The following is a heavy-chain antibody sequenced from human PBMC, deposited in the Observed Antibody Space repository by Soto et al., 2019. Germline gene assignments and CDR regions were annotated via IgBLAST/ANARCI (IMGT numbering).Heavy chain of an antibody. J-gene: IGHJ4*02. Sequence: GGSLRLFCAASGFTFSNYWMSWVRQAPGKGLEWVANIKQDGSEKYYVDSVKGRFTISRDNAKNSLYLQMNSLRAEDTAVYYCAAALGPRYFDYWGQGTLVTVSS. CDR2: IKQDGSEK. CDR3: AAALGPRYFDY. D-gene: IGHD1-26*01. CDR1: GFTFSNYW. V-gene: IGHV3-7*01.